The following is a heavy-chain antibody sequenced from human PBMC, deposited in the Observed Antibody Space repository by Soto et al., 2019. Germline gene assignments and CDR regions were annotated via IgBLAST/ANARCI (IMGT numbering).Heavy chain of an antibody. Sequence: EVQLVESGGGLVQPGESLRLSCAASGVTLSSRWMHWVRQAPGKGLVWVSRIKTDGSRTSYADSVKGRFTISRDNAKNTLYLQMNSLRAEYTAMYYCARDQDTVGQAVFYSWCQGTLVTVSS. CDR2: IKTDGSRT. CDR3: ARDQDTVGQAVFYS. V-gene: IGHV3-74*01. CDR1: GVTLSSRW. D-gene: IGHD2-15*01. J-gene: IGHJ4*02.